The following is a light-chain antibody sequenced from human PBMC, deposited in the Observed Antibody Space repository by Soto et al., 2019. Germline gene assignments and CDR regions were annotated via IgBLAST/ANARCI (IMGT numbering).Light chain of an antibody. CDR3: QQYYIYPPT. J-gene: IGKJ4*01. CDR1: QSIGTY. CDR2: AAS. Sequence: AIRMTQSPSSFSASTGDRVTITCRASQSIGTYLAWYHQIPGRAPKLLIFAASTLQRGVPSRFGGSGSGTDFALPISCLQSEDFATYYFQQYYIYPPTFGGGTKVEIK. V-gene: IGKV1-8*01.